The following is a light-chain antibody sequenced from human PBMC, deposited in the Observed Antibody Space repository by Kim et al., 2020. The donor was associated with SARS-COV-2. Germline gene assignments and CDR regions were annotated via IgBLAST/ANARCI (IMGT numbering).Light chain of an antibody. V-gene: IGLV3-1*01. CDR3: QAWDSGNAV. CDR1: KLGDKY. CDR2: QDN. Sequence: VPPGQTARITCSGDKLGDKYTSWYKQKPGPSPVLVMYQDNKRPSGIPERFSGSNSGNTATLTISGTQAMDEGDYYCQAWDSGNAVFGGGTQLTVL. J-gene: IGLJ3*02.